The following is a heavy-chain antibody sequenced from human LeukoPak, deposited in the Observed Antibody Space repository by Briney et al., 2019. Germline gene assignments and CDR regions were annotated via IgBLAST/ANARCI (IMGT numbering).Heavy chain of an antibody. V-gene: IGHV1-69*04. CDR1: GGTFSSYA. J-gene: IGHJ3*02. Sequence: GSSVKFSCKASGGTFSSYAISWVRQAPGQGLEWMGRIIPILGIANYAQKFQGRVTITADKSTSTAYMELSSLRSEDTAVYYCARDTYSVGAFDIWGQGTMVTVSS. CDR3: ARDTYSVGAFDI. D-gene: IGHD3-16*01. CDR2: IIPILGIA.